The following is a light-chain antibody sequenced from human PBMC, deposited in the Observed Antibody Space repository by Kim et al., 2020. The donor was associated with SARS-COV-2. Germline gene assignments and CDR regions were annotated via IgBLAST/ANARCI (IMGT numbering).Light chain of an antibody. J-gene: IGKJ2*01. CDR1: QTIITY. Sequence: ASIGDRVPIPCRASQTIITYLNWYQQKPGKAPKLLIYGASTLQSGVPSRFSGSGSGTDFTPTISSLQPEDCATFFFHLSYGIPQYSFGQGTKWEI. CDR2: GAS. CDR3: HLSYGIPQYS. V-gene: IGKV1-39*01.